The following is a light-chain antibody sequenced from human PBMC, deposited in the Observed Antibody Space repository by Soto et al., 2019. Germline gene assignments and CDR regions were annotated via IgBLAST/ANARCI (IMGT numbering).Light chain of an antibody. CDR2: DVS. CDR3: ASNTSTRV. J-gene: IGLJ3*02. CDR1: SSDIGNYNY. V-gene: IGLV2-18*02. Sequence: QSALTQPASVSGSPGQSVTISCTGTSSDIGNYNYVSWYQQPPGTAPKLMIFDVSNRPSGVPDRFSGAKSGNTASLTISGLQAEDEADYYCASNTSTRVFGGGTKLTVL.